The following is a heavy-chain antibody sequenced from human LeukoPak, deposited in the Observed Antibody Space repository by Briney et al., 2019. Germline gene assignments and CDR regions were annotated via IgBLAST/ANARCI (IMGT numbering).Heavy chain of an antibody. Sequence: PSETLSLTCTVSGGSISSSSYYWGWIRQPPGKGLEWIGSIYYSGSTYYNPSLKSRVTISVDTSKNQFSLKLSSVTAADTAVYYCAREARDYDSSGPKAFDIWGQGTMVTVSS. D-gene: IGHD3-22*01. CDR2: IYYSGST. CDR1: GGSISSSSYY. CDR3: AREARDYDSSGPKAFDI. V-gene: IGHV4-39*07. J-gene: IGHJ3*02.